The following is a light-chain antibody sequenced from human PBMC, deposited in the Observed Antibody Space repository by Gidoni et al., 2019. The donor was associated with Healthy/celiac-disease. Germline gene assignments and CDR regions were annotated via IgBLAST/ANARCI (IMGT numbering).Light chain of an antibody. Sequence: EIVLPQSPATLSLSPGERATLSCRASQSVSSYLAWYQQKPGQAPRLLTYEASNRATGIPARFSGSGSGTDFTLTISSLEPEDFAVYYCQQRSNWPWTFXQXTKVEIK. V-gene: IGKV3-11*01. CDR2: EAS. J-gene: IGKJ1*01. CDR1: QSVSSY. CDR3: QQRSNWPWT.